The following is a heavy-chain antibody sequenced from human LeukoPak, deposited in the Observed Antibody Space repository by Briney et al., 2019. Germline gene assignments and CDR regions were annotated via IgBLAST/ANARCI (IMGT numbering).Heavy chain of an antibody. CDR1: GFTFSSYW. CDR2: INTDGSST. D-gene: IGHD6-6*01. V-gene: IGHV3-74*01. CDR3: AREASYSSTSDY. J-gene: IGHJ4*02. Sequence: PGRSLRLSCAASGFTFSSYWMHWVRQAPGKGLVWVSRINTDGSSTTYADSVKGRFTISRDNAKNTLFLQMNSLRAEDTAVYYCAREASYSSTSDYWGRGTLVTVSS.